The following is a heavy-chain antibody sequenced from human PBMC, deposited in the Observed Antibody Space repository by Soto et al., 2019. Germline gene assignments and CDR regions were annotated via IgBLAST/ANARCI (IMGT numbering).Heavy chain of an antibody. V-gene: IGHV4-4*02. Sequence: SETLSLTCAVSSGSISSSNWWSWVRQPPGKGLEWIGEIYHSGSTNYNPSLKSRVTISVDKSKNQFSLKLSSVTAADTAVYYCASIAGEDYYYYYYMDVWGKGTTVTVSS. CDR2: IYHSGST. D-gene: IGHD6-13*01. CDR1: SGSISSSNW. J-gene: IGHJ6*03. CDR3: ASIAGEDYYYYYYMDV.